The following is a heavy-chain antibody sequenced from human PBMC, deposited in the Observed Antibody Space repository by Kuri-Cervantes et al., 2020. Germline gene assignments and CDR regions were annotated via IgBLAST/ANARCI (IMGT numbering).Heavy chain of an antibody. V-gene: IGHV3-9*01. CDR2: ISWNSGSI. Sequence: SLKISCAASGFTFDDYAMHWVRQAPGKGLEWVSGISWNSGSIGYADSVKGRFTISRDNAKNSLYLQMNSLRAEDTALYYCAKDKGSGSYNYYYGMDVWGQGTTVTSP. D-gene: IGHD3-10*01. CDR3: AKDKGSGSYNYYYGMDV. J-gene: IGHJ6*02. CDR1: GFTFDDYA.